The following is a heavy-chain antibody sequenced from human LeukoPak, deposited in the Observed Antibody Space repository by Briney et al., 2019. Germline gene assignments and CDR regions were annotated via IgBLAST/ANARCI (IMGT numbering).Heavy chain of an antibody. D-gene: IGHD1-14*01. J-gene: IGHJ4*02. V-gene: IGHV3-74*01. CDR1: GFTFSTYW. Sequence: GGSLRLSCVASGFTFSTYWMHWVRQAPGKGLVWVSRINSDGSSTSYAASVKGRFTISRDNAKNTLYLQMNSLRADDTAVYYCARDRGTIAEPYYFDYWGQGTLVTVSS. CDR2: INSDGSST. CDR3: ARDRGTIAEPYYFDY.